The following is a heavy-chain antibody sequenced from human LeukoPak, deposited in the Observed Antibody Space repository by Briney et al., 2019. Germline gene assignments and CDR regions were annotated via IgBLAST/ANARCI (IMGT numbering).Heavy chain of an antibody. V-gene: IGHV4-39*07. Sequence: PSETLSLTCTVSGGSISSSTYYWGWIRQLPGKGLEWIGSIYYSGYTYHNPSLESRVTMSVDTSKNQFSLKLSSVTAADTAVYYCARGRRPLTTVTSYPYYYYGMDVWGQGTTVTVSS. CDR1: GGSISSSTYY. CDR3: ARGRRPLTTVTSYPYYYYGMDV. J-gene: IGHJ6*02. CDR2: IYYSGYT. D-gene: IGHD4-11*01.